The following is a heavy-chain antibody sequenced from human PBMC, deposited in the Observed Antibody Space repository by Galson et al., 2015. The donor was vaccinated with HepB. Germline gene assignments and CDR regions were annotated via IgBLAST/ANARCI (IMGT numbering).Heavy chain of an antibody. CDR1: GFSFRTYN. CDR2: ISVTSSYI. CDR3: ASWLIRGLTTADY. V-gene: IGHV3-21*01. D-gene: IGHD3-10*01. Sequence: SLRLSCAASGFSFRTYNMNWVRQAPGKGLEWVSSISVTSSYIYYVDSVKGRFTVSRDNVESTLYLQMNSLRAEDTGVYYCASWLIRGLTTADYWGQGTPVTVSS. J-gene: IGHJ4*02.